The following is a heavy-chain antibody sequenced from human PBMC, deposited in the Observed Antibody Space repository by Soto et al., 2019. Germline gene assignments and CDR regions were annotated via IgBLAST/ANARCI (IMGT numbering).Heavy chain of an antibody. CDR1: GFTFSSYG. Sequence: QVQLVESGGVVVHPGRSLRLSCAASGFTFSSYGMHWVRQAPGKGLEWVAVIWYDGSNKYYADSVKGRFTISRDNSKNTLYLQMNSLRAEDTAVYYCARDCAGYSSGWYQRGGFDYWGQGTLVTVYS. D-gene: IGHD6-19*01. J-gene: IGHJ4*02. V-gene: IGHV3-33*01. CDR3: ARDCAGYSSGWYQRGGFDY. CDR2: IWYDGSNK.